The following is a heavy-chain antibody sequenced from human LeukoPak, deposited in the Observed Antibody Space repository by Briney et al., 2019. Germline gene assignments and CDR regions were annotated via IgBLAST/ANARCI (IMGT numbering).Heavy chain of an antibody. CDR2: IIPILGIA. CDR1: GGTFSSYA. CDR3: ASTETYVMDV. Sequence: ASVKVSCKASGGTFSSYAISWVRQAPGQGLEWKGRIIPILGIANYAQKFQGRVTITADKSTSTAYMELSSLRSEDTAVYYCASTETYVMDVWGQGTTVTVSS. V-gene: IGHV1-69*04. J-gene: IGHJ6*02.